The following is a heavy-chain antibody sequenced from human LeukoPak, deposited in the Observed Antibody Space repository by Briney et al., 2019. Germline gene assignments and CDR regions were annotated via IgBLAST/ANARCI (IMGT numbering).Heavy chain of an antibody. CDR3: ARKTYYYDSSGYTLKDAFDI. V-gene: IGHV4-4*07. CDR1: GGSISSYY. CDR2: IYTSGST. J-gene: IGHJ3*02. D-gene: IGHD3-22*01. Sequence: SETLSLTCTVSGGSISSYYWSWLRQPAGKGLEWIGRIYTSGSTNYNPSLKSRVTMSVDTSKNQFSLKLSSVTAADTAVYYCARKTYYYDSSGYTLKDAFDIWGQGTMVTVSS.